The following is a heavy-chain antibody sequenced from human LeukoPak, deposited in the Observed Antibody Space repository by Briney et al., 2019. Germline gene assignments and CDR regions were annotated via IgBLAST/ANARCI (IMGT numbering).Heavy chain of an antibody. CDR2: ISGSGGST. V-gene: IGHV3-23*01. J-gene: IGHJ4*02. Sequence: PGRSLRLSCAASGFTFSSYAMSWVRQAPGKGLEWVSAISGSGGSTYYADSVKGRFTISRDNSKNTLYLQMNSLRAEDTAVYYCAKGGVRFLEWLLFDYWGQGTLVTVSS. CDR1: GFTFSSYA. CDR3: AKGGVRFLEWLLFDY. D-gene: IGHD3-3*01.